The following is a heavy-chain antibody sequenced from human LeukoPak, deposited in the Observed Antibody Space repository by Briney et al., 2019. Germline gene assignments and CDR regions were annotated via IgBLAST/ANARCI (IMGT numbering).Heavy chain of an antibody. Sequence: PSETLSLTCTVSGGSISSSSYYWGWIRQPPGKGLEWIGSIYYSGSTNYNPSLKSRVTISVDTSKNQFSLKLSSVTAADTAVYYCARKGVAAGHRNGFWYFDLWGRGTLVTVSS. D-gene: IGHD6-13*01. CDR2: IYYSGST. V-gene: IGHV4-39*07. CDR1: GGSISSSSYY. CDR3: ARKGVAAGHRNGFWYFDL. J-gene: IGHJ2*01.